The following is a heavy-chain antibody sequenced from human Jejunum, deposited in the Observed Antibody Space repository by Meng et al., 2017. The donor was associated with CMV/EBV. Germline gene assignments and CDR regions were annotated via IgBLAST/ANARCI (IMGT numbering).Heavy chain of an antibody. D-gene: IGHD2-2*01. CDR2: IYYSGST. CDR3: ARDSTLEYCRSTSCQLEQRAFDI. CDR1: YY. V-gene: IGHV4-31*02. Sequence: YYWSWIRQHPGKGLEWIGYIYYSGSTYYNPSLKSRVTISVDTSKNQFSLKLSSVTAADTAVYYCARDSTLEYCRSTSCQLEQRAFDIWGQGTMVTVSS. J-gene: IGHJ3*02.